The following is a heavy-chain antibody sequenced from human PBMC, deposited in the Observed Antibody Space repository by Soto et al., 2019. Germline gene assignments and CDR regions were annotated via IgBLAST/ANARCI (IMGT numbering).Heavy chain of an antibody. V-gene: IGHV3-73*01. CDR2: IRSKANSYAT. CDR1: GFTFSGSA. CDR3: TSDGGYSVPAARTYYFDY. D-gene: IGHD2-2*01. Sequence: GGSLRLSCAASGFTFSGSAMHWVRQASGEGLEWVGRIRSKANSYATAYAASVKGRFTISRDDSKNTAYLQMNSLKTEDTAVYYCTSDGGYSVPAARTYYFDYWGQGTLVTVSS. J-gene: IGHJ4*02.